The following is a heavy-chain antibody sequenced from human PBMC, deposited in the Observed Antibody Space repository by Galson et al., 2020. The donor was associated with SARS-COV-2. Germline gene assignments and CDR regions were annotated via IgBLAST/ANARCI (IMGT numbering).Heavy chain of an antibody. J-gene: IGHJ4*02. Sequence: GGLRLSCAASGFTFSSYSMNWVRQAPGKGLEWVSYISSSSSTIYYADSVKGRFTISRDNAKNSLYLQMNSLRAEDTAVYYCARDTSSITIFGVVIRYFDYWGQGTLVTVSS. CDR1: GFTFSSYS. V-gene: IGHV3-48*04. CDR2: ISSSSSTI. D-gene: IGHD3-3*01. CDR3: ARDTSSITIFGVVIRYFDY.